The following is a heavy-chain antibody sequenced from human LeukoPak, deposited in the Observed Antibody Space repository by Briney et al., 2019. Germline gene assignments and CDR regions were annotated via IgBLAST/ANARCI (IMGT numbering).Heavy chain of an antibody. J-gene: IGHJ4*02. CDR2: IHYSGST. CDR1: GEPFSSYY. V-gene: IGHV4-59*08. D-gene: IGHD2-2*01. Sequence: SETLSLTCNVSGEPFSSYYWNWIRQPPGKGLEWIAYIHYSGSTNYNPSLRSRVTISVDTSKNQFSLKLSSVTAADTAVYYCAGNSASSYGNQLAWGQGTLVTVSS. CDR3: AGNSASSYGNQLA.